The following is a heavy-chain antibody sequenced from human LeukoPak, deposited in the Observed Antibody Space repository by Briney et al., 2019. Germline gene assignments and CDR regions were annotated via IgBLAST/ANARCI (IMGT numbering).Heavy chain of an antibody. CDR2: ISSSSSYI. D-gene: IGHD6-19*01. CDR1: GFTFSSYS. V-gene: IGHV3-21*01. Sequence: GGSLRLSCAASGFTFSSYSMNWVRQAPGKGLEWVSFISSSSSYIYYAASVKGRFTISRDNAKNSLYLQMNSLRAEDTAVYYCAIAVAGPFDYWGQGTLVTVSS. J-gene: IGHJ4*02. CDR3: AIAVAGPFDY.